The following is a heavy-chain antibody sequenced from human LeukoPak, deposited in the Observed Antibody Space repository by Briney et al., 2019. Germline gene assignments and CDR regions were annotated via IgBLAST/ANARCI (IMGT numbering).Heavy chain of an antibody. V-gene: IGHV3-30*02. J-gene: IGHJ4*02. D-gene: IGHD5-18*01. CDR3: VKVRGTQLWDPADY. CDR1: GFTFSNYG. Sequence: GGSLRLSCAPPGFTFSNYGMPWARRPPGRGLGWVAVIWYDGSYKSYGDSVKGRFTISRDNSKNTLSLQVSSLRPEDTAVYYCVKVRGTQLWDPADYWGQGTLVTVSS. CDR2: IWYDGSYK.